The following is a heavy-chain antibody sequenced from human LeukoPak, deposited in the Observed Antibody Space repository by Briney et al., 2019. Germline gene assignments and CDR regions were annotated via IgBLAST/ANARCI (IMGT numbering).Heavy chain of an antibody. Sequence: RCLRLFCAACGVIFSRLSMIGVRQARRRGLEWVSAISGSGGSTYCADAVKGRFTISRDDSKNRLYLQMNSVRAEDTPVYYWAKGRIAVAVFDYWGQGTLVTVSS. V-gene: IGHV3-23*01. CDR1: GVIFSRLS. J-gene: IGHJ4*02. CDR2: ISGSGGST. D-gene: IGHD6-19*01. CDR3: AKGRIAVAVFDY.